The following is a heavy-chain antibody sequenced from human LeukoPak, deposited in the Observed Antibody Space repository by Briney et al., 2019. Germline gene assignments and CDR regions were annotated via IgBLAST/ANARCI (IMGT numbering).Heavy chain of an antibody. V-gene: IGHV1-2*02. CDR3: ARGGSYSSGWEFDY. Sequence: ASVKVSCKASGYTFTGFYIYWVRQAHGQGLEWMGWINPNGGGTNYAQKFQGRVTMATDTSLSTAYMELRRLRSDDTAVYYCARGGSYSSGWEFDYWGQGTLVTVSS. CDR2: INPNGGGT. CDR1: GYTFTGFY. J-gene: IGHJ4*02. D-gene: IGHD6-19*01.